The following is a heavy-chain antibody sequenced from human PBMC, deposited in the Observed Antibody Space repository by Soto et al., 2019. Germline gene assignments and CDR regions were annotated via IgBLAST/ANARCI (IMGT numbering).Heavy chain of an antibody. CDR2: IIPIFGTA. CDR1: GGTFSSYA. D-gene: IGHD3-22*01. Sequence: ASVKVSCKASGGTFSSYAISWVRQAPGQGLEWMGGIIPIFGTANYAQKFQGRVTITADESTSTAYMELSSLRSEDTAVYYCAREGDYYDSSGYDPKPNCFDPWGQGTLVTVSS. V-gene: IGHV1-69*13. CDR3: AREGDYYDSSGYDPKPNCFDP. J-gene: IGHJ5*02.